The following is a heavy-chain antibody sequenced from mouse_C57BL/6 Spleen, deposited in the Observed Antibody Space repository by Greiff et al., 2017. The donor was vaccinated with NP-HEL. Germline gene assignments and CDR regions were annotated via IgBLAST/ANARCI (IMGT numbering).Heavy chain of an antibody. CDR2: INPGSGGT. V-gene: IGHV1-54*01. CDR3: ARGAYDYERNY. D-gene: IGHD2-4*01. J-gene: IGHJ2*01. CDR1: GYAFTNYL. Sequence: VQLQQSGAELVRPGTSVKVSCKASGYAFTNYLIEWVKQRPGQGLEWIGVINPGSGGTNYNEKFKGKATLTADKSSSTAYMQLSSLTSEDSAVYFCARGAYDYERNYWGQGTTLTVSS.